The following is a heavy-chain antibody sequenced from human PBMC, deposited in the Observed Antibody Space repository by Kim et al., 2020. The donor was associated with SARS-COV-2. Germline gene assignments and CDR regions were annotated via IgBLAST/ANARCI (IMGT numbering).Heavy chain of an antibody. J-gene: IGHJ4*02. CDR2: LNSDGSSP. Sequence: GGSLRLSCAASGFSFNNYWMHWVRLGPGKGLVWVSRLNSDGSSPRYAESVKGRFTISRDNAKNMLYLQMNSLRVDDTAIYYCVSGQNYKFDYWGQGNLVIVSS. CDR3: VSGQNYKFDY. V-gene: IGHV3-74*01. CDR1: GFSFNNYW. D-gene: IGHD1-1*01.